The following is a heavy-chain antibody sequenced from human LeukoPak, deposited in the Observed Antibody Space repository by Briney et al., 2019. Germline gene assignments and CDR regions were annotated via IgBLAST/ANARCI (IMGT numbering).Heavy chain of an antibody. CDR3: ARGAMATTPFFDY. D-gene: IGHD5-24*01. J-gene: IGHJ4*02. CDR1: GGSISGTTYN. V-gene: IGHV4-61*01. Sequence: SETLSLTCTVSGGSISGTTYNWTWIRQPPGKGLEWIGYVYYTGSTNFNPSLKSRVTMSLDTSRNQFSLKLTSLTAADTAVYYCARGAMATTPFFDYWGQGTLVTVSS. CDR2: VYYTGST.